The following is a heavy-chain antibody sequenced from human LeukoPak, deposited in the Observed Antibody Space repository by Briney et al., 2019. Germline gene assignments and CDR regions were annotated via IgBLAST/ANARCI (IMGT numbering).Heavy chain of an antibody. D-gene: IGHD6-25*01. CDR2: IYSGGST. CDR1: GFTFSSYA. V-gene: IGHV3-53*01. Sequence: GGSLRLSCAASGFTFSSYAMSWVRQAPGKGLEWVSVIYSGGSTYYADSVKGRFTISRDNSKNTLYLQMNSLRAEDTAVYYCARGDSTGGLDYWGQGTLVTVSS. J-gene: IGHJ4*02. CDR3: ARGDSTGGLDY.